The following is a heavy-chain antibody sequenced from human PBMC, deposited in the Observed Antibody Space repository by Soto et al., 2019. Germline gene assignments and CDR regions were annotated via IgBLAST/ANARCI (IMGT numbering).Heavy chain of an antibody. D-gene: IGHD6-19*01. V-gene: IGHV4-39*01. J-gene: IGHJ4*02. CDR2: VYYSGST. Sequence: LQLQEQGPGLVRPSETLSLTCSVSGDSVSSSNFYWGWIRQPPGKGLEWIGSVYYSGSTYYNPSLKSRVTMSVDTSKNQFSLKLSSVTAADAAVYYCARHPTFTGWEYYFDYWGQGTLVTVSS. CDR1: GDSVSSSNFY. CDR3: ARHPTFTGWEYYFDY.